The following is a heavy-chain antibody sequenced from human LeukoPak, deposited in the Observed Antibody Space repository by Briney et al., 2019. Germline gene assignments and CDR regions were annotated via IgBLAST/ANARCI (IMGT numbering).Heavy chain of an antibody. J-gene: IGHJ4*02. D-gene: IGHD3-10*01. CDR2: ISGSGGST. CDR3: AKDRGSGSYYPLPPFDY. CDR1: GFTFSTYG. V-gene: IGHV3-23*01. Sequence: GGSLRLSCAASGFTFSTYGMTWVRQAPGKGLEWVSAISGSGGSTYYADSVKGRFTISRDNSKNTLYLQMNSLRAEDTAVYYCAKDRGSGSYYPLPPFDYWGQGTLVTVSS.